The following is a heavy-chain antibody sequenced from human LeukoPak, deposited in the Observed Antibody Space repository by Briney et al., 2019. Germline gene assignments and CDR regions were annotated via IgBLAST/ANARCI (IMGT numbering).Heavy chain of an antibody. CDR1: GGSISSYY. J-gene: IGHJ6*03. Sequence: SETLSLTCTVSGGSISSYYWSWIRQPPGKGLEWIGEINHSGSTNYNPSLKSRVTISVDTSKNQFSLKLSSVTAADTAVYYCARKLAAPYYYYYMDVWGKGTTVTVSS. V-gene: IGHV4-34*01. D-gene: IGHD3-3*02. CDR2: INHSGST. CDR3: ARKLAAPYYYYYMDV.